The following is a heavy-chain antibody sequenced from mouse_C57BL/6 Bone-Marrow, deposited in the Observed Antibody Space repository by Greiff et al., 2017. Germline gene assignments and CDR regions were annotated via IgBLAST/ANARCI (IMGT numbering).Heavy chain of an antibody. D-gene: IGHD1-1*01. Sequence: QVQLQQSGAELVKPGASVKISCKASGYAFSSYWMNWVKQRPGKGLEWIGQIYPGDGDTNYNGKFKGKATLTAAQSSSTASMQLSSLPADESAVYFCARAGTTVDWGQGTLVTVSA. CDR2: IYPGDGDT. J-gene: IGHJ3*01. V-gene: IGHV1-80*01. CDR1: GYAFSSYW. CDR3: ARAGTTVD.